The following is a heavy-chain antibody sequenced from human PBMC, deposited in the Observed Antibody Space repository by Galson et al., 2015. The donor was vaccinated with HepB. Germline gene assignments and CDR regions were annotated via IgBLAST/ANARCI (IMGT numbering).Heavy chain of an antibody. Sequence: SVKVSCKASGYSFSSYYIHWVRQVPGQGLEWMGIINPTGGSTTYTQKFQGRVTMTRDRSAGTVYMELSSLRSEDTAVYYCAGESGSSSRYFDYWGQGTLVTVPS. CDR2: INPTGGST. V-gene: IGHV1-46*03. D-gene: IGHD3-3*01. CDR1: GYSFSSYY. CDR3: AGESGSSSRYFDY. J-gene: IGHJ4*02.